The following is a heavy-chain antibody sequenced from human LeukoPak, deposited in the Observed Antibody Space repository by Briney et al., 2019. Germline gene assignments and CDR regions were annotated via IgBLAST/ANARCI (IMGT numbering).Heavy chain of an antibody. CDR3: AREISRFGI. CDR1: GFTFSSSNY. D-gene: IGHD3-16*01. V-gene: IGHV3-66*01. CDR2: IYTGGTT. Sequence: GGSLLLSCAASGFTFSSSNYMNWVRQAPGKGLEWVSGIYTGGTTYYTDSVKGRFTISRDNPNNTLYLQMHSLRAEDTAVYYCAREISRFGIWGQGTLVTVSS. J-gene: IGHJ4*02.